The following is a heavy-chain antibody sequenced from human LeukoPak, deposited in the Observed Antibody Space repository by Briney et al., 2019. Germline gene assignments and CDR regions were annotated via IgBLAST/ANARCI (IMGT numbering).Heavy chain of an antibody. CDR1: GFTFSNYW. CDR3: AKLPGGSYTLEMYNWFDP. D-gene: IGHD2-15*01. Sequence: PGGSLRLSCAASGFTFSNYWMHWVRQAPGKGLEWVSAISGSGGSTYYADSVKGRFTISRDNSKNTLYLQMNSLRAEDTAVYYCAKLPGGSYTLEMYNWFDPWGQGTLVTVSS. J-gene: IGHJ5*02. CDR2: ISGSGGST. V-gene: IGHV3-23*01.